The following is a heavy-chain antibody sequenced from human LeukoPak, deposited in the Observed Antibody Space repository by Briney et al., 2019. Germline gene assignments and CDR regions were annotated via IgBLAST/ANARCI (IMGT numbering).Heavy chain of an antibody. D-gene: IGHD3-22*01. CDR3: AKDSSADDSSGYSYYFDY. V-gene: IGHV3-30*18. J-gene: IGHJ4*02. CDR2: ISFDATNK. Sequence: GGSLRLSCAASGSTFSSYGMHRGGQAPGKGLEWVAVISFDATNKYYADSVKGRFTISRDNSKNTLYLQMNSLRAEDTAVYYCAKDSSADDSSGYSYYFDYWGQGTLVTVSS. CDR1: GSTFSSYG.